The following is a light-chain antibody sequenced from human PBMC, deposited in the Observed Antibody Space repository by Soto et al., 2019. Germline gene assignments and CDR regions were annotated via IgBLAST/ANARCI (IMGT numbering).Light chain of an antibody. CDR1: QSVSSY. J-gene: IGKJ4*01. V-gene: IGKV3-11*01. CDR2: DVS. CDR3: HQRSNWPLT. Sequence: VLTQSPDTLSLSPGGSATLSCRASQSVSSYLAWYQQRPGQALRRLIYDVSKRATGIPARFSGSGSRTDFTLTITSLEPEDFAIYFCHQRSNWPLTFGGGTKLEIK.